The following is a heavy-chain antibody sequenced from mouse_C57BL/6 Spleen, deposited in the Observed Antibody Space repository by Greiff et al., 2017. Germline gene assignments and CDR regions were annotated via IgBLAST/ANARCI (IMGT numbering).Heavy chain of an antibody. D-gene: IGHD2-4*01. CDR2: IYPGDGDT. CDR3: ARGDYPWYFDV. V-gene: IGHV1-82*01. J-gene: IGHJ1*03. CDR1: GYAFSSSW. Sequence: QVQLQQSGPELVKPGASVKISCKASGYAFSSSWMNWVKQRPGKGLEWIGRIYPGDGDTNYNGKFKGKATLTADKSSSTAYMQLSSLTSEDSAVYFCARGDYPWYFDVWGTGTTVTVSS.